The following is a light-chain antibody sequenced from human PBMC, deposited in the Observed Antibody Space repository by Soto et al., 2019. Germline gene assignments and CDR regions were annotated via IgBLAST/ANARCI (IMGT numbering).Light chain of an antibody. CDR1: QSISSY. CDR3: QQRSDWPPIT. J-gene: IGKJ5*01. V-gene: IGKV3-11*01. Sequence: EVVLTQSPDTLSLSPGDRATLSCRASQSISSYLAWYQQKPGQSPRLLIYDASNRATGIPARFSGSGSGTDFTLTISSLEPEDFAVYYCQQRSDWPPITFGQRTLLEIK. CDR2: DAS.